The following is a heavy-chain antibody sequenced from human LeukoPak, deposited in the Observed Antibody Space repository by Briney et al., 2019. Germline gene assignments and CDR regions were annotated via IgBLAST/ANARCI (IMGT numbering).Heavy chain of an antibody. D-gene: IGHD3-10*01. CDR3: ARDFRITTLRGVSYFDY. Sequence: GKSLRLSCAASGFIFSGYGMHWVRQAPGKGLEWVAVIWFDGSNKDYADSVKGRFTISRDNSKNTLYLQMNSLRAEDTAVYYCARDFRITTLRGVSYFDYWGQGALVTVSS. CDR1: GFIFSGYG. J-gene: IGHJ4*02. V-gene: IGHV3-33*01. CDR2: IWFDGSNK.